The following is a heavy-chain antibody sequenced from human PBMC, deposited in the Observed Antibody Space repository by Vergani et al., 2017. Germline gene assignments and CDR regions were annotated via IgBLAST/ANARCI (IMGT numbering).Heavy chain of an antibody. J-gene: IGHJ4*02. CDR1: GGSFSGYY. Sequence: QVQLQQWGAGLLKPSETLSLTCAVYGGSFSGYYWSWIRQPPGKGLEWIGEINHSGSTNYNPSLKSRVTISVDTSKNQFSLKLSSVTAADTAVYYCARGGNYDFWSGYYTGGFDYWGQGTLVTVSS. CDR3: ARGGNYDFWSGYYTGGFDY. D-gene: IGHD3-3*01. CDR2: INHSGST. V-gene: IGHV4-34*01.